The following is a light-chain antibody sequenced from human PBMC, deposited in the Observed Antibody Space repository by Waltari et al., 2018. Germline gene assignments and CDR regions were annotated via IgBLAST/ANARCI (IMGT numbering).Light chain of an antibody. CDR2: DAS. Sequence: EIVMTQSPATLSVSPGERATLSCRASQSVSNKLAWYQHKPGQAPTLLIHDASTRATGIPARFSGSGSGTEFTLTITSLQSEDSAVYYCQQYNEWRTFGQGTKVETK. CDR3: QQYNEWRT. V-gene: IGKV3-15*01. CDR1: QSVSNK. J-gene: IGKJ1*01.